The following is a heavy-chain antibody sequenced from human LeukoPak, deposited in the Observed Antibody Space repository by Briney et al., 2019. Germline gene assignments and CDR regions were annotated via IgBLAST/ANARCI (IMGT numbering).Heavy chain of an antibody. V-gene: IGHV4-34*01. D-gene: IGHD3-10*01. CDR3: ARAVVRGVFDY. Sequence: PSETPSLTCAVYGGSFSGYYWSWIRQPPGKGLEWIGEINHSGSTNYNPSLKSRVTISVDTSKNQFSLKLSSVTAADTAVYYCARAVVRGVFDYWGQGTLVTVSS. CDR1: GGSFSGYY. J-gene: IGHJ4*02. CDR2: INHSGST.